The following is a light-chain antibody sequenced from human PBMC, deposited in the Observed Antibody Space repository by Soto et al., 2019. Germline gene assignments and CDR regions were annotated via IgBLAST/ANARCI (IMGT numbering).Light chain of an antibody. V-gene: IGKV3-20*01. Sequence: EIELTQSPGTLSLSPGERTTLSCRASQSVSSSYLAWYQQKPGESPRLLIYGASSRATGIPDRFSGSGSGTDFTLTISRLEPEDIAVYYCQQYGSSPGTFGQGTKV. CDR3: QQYGSSPGT. CDR1: QSVSSSY. CDR2: GAS. J-gene: IGKJ1*01.